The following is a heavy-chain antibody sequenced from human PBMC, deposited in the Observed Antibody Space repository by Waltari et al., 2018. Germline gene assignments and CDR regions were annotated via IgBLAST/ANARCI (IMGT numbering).Heavy chain of an antibody. CDR1: GFTVSSDY. CDR2: IYSGGST. J-gene: IGHJ6*02. D-gene: IGHD3-3*01. V-gene: IGHV3-53*01. Sequence: EVQLVESGGGLIQPGGSLRLSCAASGFTVSSDYMSWVRQAQGKGLEWVSVIYSGGSTYYADSVKGRFTISRDNSKNTLYLQMNSLRAEDTAVYYCATSSYYDFWSGLTFYGMDVWGQGTTVTVSS. CDR3: ATSSYYDFWSGLTFYGMDV.